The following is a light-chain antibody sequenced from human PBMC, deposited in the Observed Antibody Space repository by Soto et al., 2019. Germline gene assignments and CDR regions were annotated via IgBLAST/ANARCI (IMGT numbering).Light chain of an antibody. CDR2: DAS. CDR3: QQRSNWLLT. J-gene: IGKJ4*01. Sequence: ELVLTQSPATLSLSPGERATLSCRASQSVSSYLAGYQQKPGQAPRLLIYDASTRATGIPARFSGSGSGTDFTLTISSLEPEDFAVYYCQQRSNWLLTFGGGTKVEIK. V-gene: IGKV3-11*01. CDR1: QSVSSY.